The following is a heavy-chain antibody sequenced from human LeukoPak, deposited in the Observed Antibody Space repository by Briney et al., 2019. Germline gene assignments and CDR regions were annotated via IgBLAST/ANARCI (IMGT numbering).Heavy chain of an antibody. J-gene: IGHJ6*03. CDR1: GYTFTSYD. CDR3: ARACHTYDFGSGFLPTTRHYYMDV. D-gene: IGHD3-3*01. Sequence: GASVKVSCKASGYTFTSYDINWVRQATGQGLEWMGWMNPNRGKTGYAQKFQGRVTMTRNTAISTAYMELSSLRSEDTAVYSCARACHTYDFGSGFLPTTRHYYMDVWGKGTTVTVSS. V-gene: IGHV1-8*01. CDR2: MNPNRGKT.